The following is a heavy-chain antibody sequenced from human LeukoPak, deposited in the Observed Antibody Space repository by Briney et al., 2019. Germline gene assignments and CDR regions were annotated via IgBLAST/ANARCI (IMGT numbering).Heavy chain of an antibody. V-gene: IGHV3-33*06. D-gene: IGHD2-15*01. CDR2: IWYDGSNK. CDR1: GFTFSSYG. Sequence: GGSLRLSCAASGFTFSSYGMHWVRQAPGKGLEWVAVIWYDGSNKYYADSVKGRFTISRDNSRNTLYLQMNSLRAEDTAVYYCAKRACSSGTCHLEYWGQGTLVTVSS. J-gene: IGHJ4*02. CDR3: AKRACSSGTCHLEY.